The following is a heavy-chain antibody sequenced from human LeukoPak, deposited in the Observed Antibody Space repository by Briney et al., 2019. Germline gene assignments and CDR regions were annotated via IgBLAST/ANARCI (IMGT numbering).Heavy chain of an antibody. CDR1: GFTFSSYA. V-gene: IGHV3-30-3*01. Sequence: GGSLRLSCAASGFTFSSYAMHWVRQAPGKGLEWVAVISYDGSNKYYADSVKGRFTISRDNSKNTLYLQMNGLRAEDTAVYYCARDGYNYMQQLGVPWFDPWGQGTLVTVSS. J-gene: IGHJ5*02. D-gene: IGHD6-13*01. CDR2: ISYDGSNK. CDR3: ARDGYNYMQQLGVPWFDP.